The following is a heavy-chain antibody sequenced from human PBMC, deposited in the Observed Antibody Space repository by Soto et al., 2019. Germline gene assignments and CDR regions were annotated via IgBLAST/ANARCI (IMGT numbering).Heavy chain of an antibody. J-gene: IGHJ4*02. CDR1: GFTFSSYA. CDR3: AKTDHDCVFVDQFLVRGPFYYFDF. D-gene: IGHD2-21*02. Sequence: GGSLRLSCAASGFTFSSYAMSWVRQAPGKGLEWVSAISGSGGSTYYADSVKGRFTISRDNSKTTLYLQMNSLRAEDTAVYYCAKTDHDCVFVDQFLVRGPFYYFDFWGQGTLVTVSS. CDR2: ISGSGGST. V-gene: IGHV3-23*01.